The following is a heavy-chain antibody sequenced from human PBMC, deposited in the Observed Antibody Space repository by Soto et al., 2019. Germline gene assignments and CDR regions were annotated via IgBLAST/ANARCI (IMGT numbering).Heavy chain of an antibody. J-gene: IGHJ6*02. CDR1: GFIFSSHN. CDR3: ARLVASETGYGMDV. Sequence: QLVESGGGLVPPGRSLRLSCAASGFIFSSHNMNWVRQAPGKGLEWVSSITGSSSYIFYADSVKGRFTISRDNAKNTVDLQVNSLRAEDTGVYYCARLVASETGYGMDVWGQGTTVTVSS. D-gene: IGHD3-9*01. V-gene: IGHV3-21*06. CDR2: ITGSSSYI.